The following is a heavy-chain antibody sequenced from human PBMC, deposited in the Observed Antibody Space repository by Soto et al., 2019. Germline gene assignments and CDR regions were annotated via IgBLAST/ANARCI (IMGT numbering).Heavy chain of an antibody. V-gene: IGHV3-15*01. Sequence: GGSLRLSCAASGFTFSNAWMSWVRQAPGKGLEWVGRIKSKTDGGTTDYAAPVKGRFTISRDDSKNTLYLQMNSLKTEDTAVYYCTTLPPYYDFWSGPNWFDPRGQGTLVTVSS. D-gene: IGHD3-3*01. J-gene: IGHJ5*02. CDR1: GFTFSNAW. CDR3: TTLPPYYDFWSGPNWFDP. CDR2: IKSKTDGGTT.